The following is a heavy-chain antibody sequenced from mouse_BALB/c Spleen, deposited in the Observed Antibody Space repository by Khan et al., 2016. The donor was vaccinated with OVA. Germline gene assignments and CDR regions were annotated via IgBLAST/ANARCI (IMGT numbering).Heavy chain of an antibody. CDR2: IFPGGGYT. CDR1: GYTFTNYW. J-gene: IGHJ2*01. CDR3: ARRGAARATRDYFDY. V-gene: IGHV1-63*02. Sequence: QVQLQQSGAELVRPGTSVKMSCKAAGYTFTNYWIDWVKQRPGHCLEWIGDIFPGGGYTNYNEKFKGKATLTADTSSSTAYMQLSSLTSEDSAIYYCARRGAARATRDYFDYWGQGTTLTVSS. D-gene: IGHD3-1*01.